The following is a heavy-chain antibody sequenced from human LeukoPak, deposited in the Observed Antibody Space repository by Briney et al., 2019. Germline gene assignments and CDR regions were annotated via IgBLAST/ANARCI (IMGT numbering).Heavy chain of an antibody. V-gene: IGHV3-66*02. J-gene: IGHJ4*02. CDR3: AGRRVLDASFDY. D-gene: IGHD3-16*01. CDR2: IYSGDNT. CDR1: GFTVSNNY. Sequence: PGGSLRLSCAASGFTVSNNYMRWVRQAPGKGLEWVSVIYSGDNTYYVESVKGRFTISRDNSQNTLFLQMNRLRAEDTAVYYCAGRRVLDASFDYWGQGTLVTVSS.